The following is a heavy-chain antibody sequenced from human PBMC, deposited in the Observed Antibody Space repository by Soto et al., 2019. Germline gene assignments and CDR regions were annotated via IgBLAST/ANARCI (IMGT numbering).Heavy chain of an antibody. CDR1: GFTFSDYY. Sequence: QVQLVESGGGLAKPGGSLRLSCAASGFTFSDYYMSWIRQAPGKGLEWIAHITDSGSPIYYADSVQGRFTISRDNAKNSLYLQMNSLRAEDTAMYYCATSNGRLFDHWGQGTLVTVSS. J-gene: IGHJ4*02. V-gene: IGHV3-11*01. CDR3: ATSNGRLFDH. CDR2: ITDSGSPI.